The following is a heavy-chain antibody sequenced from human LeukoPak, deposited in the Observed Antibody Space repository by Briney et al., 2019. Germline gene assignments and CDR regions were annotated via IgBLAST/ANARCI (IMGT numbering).Heavy chain of an antibody. D-gene: IGHD1-14*01. CDR3: ARQGTQRTAWADP. Sequence: PSETLSLTCIVSGGSISSSSYYWGWIRQPPGKGLEWLGTINYSGSTYYNPSLKSRVTISVDTSKNQFSLNLSSVTAADTAVYYYARQGTQRTAWADPWGQGTLVTVSS. CDR2: INYSGST. J-gene: IGHJ5*02. V-gene: IGHV4-39*01. CDR1: GGSISSSSYY.